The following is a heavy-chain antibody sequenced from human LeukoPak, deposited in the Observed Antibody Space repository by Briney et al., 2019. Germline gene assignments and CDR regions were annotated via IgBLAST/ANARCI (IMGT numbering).Heavy chain of an antibody. Sequence: SETLSLTCGVYGGSFSGYQWSWIRQPPEKGREWIGEINHSGSTNYNPSLKSRVTISIDTPKNHFSLKVNSVTAADTAVYYCARGWRNTRKFDYWGQGALVTVSS. V-gene: IGHV4-34*01. CDR2: INHSGST. CDR3: ARGWRNTRKFDY. J-gene: IGHJ4*02. CDR1: GGSFSGYQ. D-gene: IGHD1/OR15-1a*01.